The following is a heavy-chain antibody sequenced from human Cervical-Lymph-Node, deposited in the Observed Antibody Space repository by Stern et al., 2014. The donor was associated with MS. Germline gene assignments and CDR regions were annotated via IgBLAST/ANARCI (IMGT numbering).Heavy chain of an antibody. J-gene: IGHJ4*02. CDR1: GFVFRRYA. CDR3: AKGGSGSYLD. CDR2: ISYDGRDK. Sequence: VQLVESGGGVVQPGRSLGLSCAASGFVFRRYALHWVRQAPGKGLEWVALISYDGRDKYYTDSVKGRFTVSRDNSNNTVDLEMNSLRLEDTAVYYCAKGGSGSYLDWGQGSLVTVSS. D-gene: IGHD1-26*01. V-gene: IGHV3-30*10.